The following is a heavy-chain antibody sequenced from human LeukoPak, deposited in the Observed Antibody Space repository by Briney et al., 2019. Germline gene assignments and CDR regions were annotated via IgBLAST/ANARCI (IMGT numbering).Heavy chain of an antibody. CDR3: ARGDIPDF. Sequence: SETLSLTCGVSGYSISSGYYWGWIRQSPGKGLEWIGSIFHSGKTYYNLSLTSRVTISVDTSKNQFSLNLTSVTAADTAVYYCARGDIPDFWGQGTLVTVSS. CDR2: IFHSGKT. D-gene: IGHD2-21*01. J-gene: IGHJ4*02. CDR1: GYSISSGYY. V-gene: IGHV4-38-2*01.